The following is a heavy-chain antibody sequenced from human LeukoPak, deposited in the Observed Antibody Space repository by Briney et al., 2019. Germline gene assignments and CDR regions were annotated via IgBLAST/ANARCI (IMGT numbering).Heavy chain of an antibody. Sequence: PGGSLRLSCAASGFTFSSYWMSWVRQAPGKGLEWVANIKQVGSEKYYVDSVKGRFTISRDNAKNSLYLQMNSLRAEDTAVYYCARVSYYYYGSGSYSQDAFDIWGQGTMVTVSS. V-gene: IGHV3-7*01. D-gene: IGHD3-10*01. CDR3: ARVSYYYYGSGSYSQDAFDI. CDR2: IKQVGSEK. J-gene: IGHJ3*02. CDR1: GFTFSSYW.